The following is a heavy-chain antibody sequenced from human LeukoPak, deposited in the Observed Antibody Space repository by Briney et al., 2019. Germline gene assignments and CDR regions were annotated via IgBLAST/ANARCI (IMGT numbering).Heavy chain of an antibody. CDR1: GFTFSSYG. CDR3: AKDCVV. V-gene: IGHV3-30*18. Sequence: TGGSLRLSCAASGFTFSSYGMHWVRQAPGKGLEWVAVISYDGSNKYYADSVKGRFTISRDNSKNTLYLQMNSLRAEDTAVYYCAKDCVVWGQGTTVTVSS. CDR2: ISYDGSNK. J-gene: IGHJ6*02.